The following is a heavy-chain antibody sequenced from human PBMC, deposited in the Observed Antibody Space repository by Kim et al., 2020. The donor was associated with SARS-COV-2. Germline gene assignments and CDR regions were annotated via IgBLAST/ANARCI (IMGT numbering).Heavy chain of an antibody. CDR3: ARRTKVHKYYYGMDV. J-gene: IGHJ6*02. Sequence: PSHKCRVTISVDTSKNQFSLKLSSVTAADTAVYYCARRTKVHKYYYGMDVWGQGTTVTVSS. V-gene: IGHV4-59*01.